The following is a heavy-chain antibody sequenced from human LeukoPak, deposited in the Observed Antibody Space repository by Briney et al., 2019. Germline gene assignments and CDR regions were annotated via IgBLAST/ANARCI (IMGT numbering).Heavy chain of an antibody. CDR3: ARGRLWFGNNWFDP. J-gene: IGHJ5*02. CDR1: GGSFSGYY. D-gene: IGHD3-10*01. V-gene: IGHV4-34*01. Sequence: SETLSLTCAVYGGSFSGYYWSWIRQPPGKGLEWIGEINHSGSSNYNPSLKNRVTISLDTSKNQFSLKLGSVTAADTAVYYCARGRLWFGNNWFDPWGQGTLVTASS. CDR2: INHSGSS.